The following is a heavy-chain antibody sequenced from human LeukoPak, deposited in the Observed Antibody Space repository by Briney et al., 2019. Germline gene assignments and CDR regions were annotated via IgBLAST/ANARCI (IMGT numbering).Heavy chain of an antibody. CDR1: GYSFTNYW. J-gene: IGHJ6*03. V-gene: IGHV5-51*01. D-gene: IGHD5-24*01. Sequence: GESLMISCKGSGYSFTNYWIGWVRQMPGKGLEWMGRIYPGDSDTRYSPSFQGQVTISADKSISTAYLQWSSLKASDTALYYCARQRLASDNYSYMDVWGKGTTVTISS. CDR2: IYPGDSDT. CDR3: ARQRLASDNYSYMDV.